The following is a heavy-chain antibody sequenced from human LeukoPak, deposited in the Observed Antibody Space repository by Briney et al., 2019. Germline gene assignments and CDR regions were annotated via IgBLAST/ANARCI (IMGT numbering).Heavy chain of an antibody. CDR1: GHTFTTYD. CDR3: TRWHYDILTGYNGYDAFDI. D-gene: IGHD3-9*01. Sequence: ASVTVSCKASGHTFTTYDINWVRQATGQGLEWMGWMNPKSGNTGFAQKFQGRVTMTRNTHISTAYMELSSLRSEDTAVYYCTRWHYDILTGYNGYDAFDIWGQGTMVTVSS. J-gene: IGHJ3*02. V-gene: IGHV1-8*01. CDR2: MNPKSGNT.